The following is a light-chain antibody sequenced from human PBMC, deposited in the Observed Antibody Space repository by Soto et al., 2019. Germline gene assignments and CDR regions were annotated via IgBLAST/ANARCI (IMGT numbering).Light chain of an antibody. CDR1: QSLSSSF. CDR3: HQFATTRA. Sequence: EIMLTKSHRTLSFSPGSRGTLSPWASQSLSSSFLAWYQQKPGQAPRLIIYGASSRAAGIPDRFSGSGSGTDFTLTISSLEPEDFAVYYCHQFATTRAFGQGTRLEIK. CDR2: GAS. V-gene: IGKV3-20*01. J-gene: IGKJ5*01.